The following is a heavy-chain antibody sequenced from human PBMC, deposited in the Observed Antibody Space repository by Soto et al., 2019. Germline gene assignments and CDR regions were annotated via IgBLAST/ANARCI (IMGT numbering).Heavy chain of an antibody. J-gene: IGHJ4*02. D-gene: IGHD1-26*01. CDR3: ARDRGQVGAALDY. V-gene: IGHV3-33*01. CDR1: GFTFSSYG. Sequence: QVQLVESGGGVVQPGRSLRLSCAASGFTFSSYGMHWVRQAPGKGLEWVAVMWYDGSNKYYADSVKGRFTISRDNSKNTLYLQMNSLRAEDTAVYYCARDRGQVGAALDYRGQGTLVTVSS. CDR2: MWYDGSNK.